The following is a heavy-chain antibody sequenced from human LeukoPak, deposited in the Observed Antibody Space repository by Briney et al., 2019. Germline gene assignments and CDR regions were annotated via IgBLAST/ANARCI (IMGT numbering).Heavy chain of an antibody. CDR3: ARDTYGTFDY. D-gene: IGHD1-1*01. Sequence: PGGSLRLSCAASGFTFSNFWMAWVRQVPGKGPEWVADIKLDGSATYYLDSVRGRFTISRDNAMNSLYLQMNSLRAEDTAVYYCARDTYGTFDYWGQGTLVTVSS. CDR1: GFTFSNFW. V-gene: IGHV3-7*01. CDR2: IKLDGSAT. J-gene: IGHJ4*02.